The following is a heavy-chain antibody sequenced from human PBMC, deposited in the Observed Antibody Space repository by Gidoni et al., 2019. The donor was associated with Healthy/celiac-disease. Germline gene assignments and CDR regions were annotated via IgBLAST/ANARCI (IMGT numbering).Heavy chain of an antibody. CDR3: ARDPDYYYDSSGYLVY. V-gene: IGHV1-69*01. Sequence: QVQLVQSGAEVKKPGSSVQVSCKASGGTFRSYAISWVRQAPGQGLEWMGGIIPIFGTANDAQKFQGRVTITADESTSTAYMELSILRSEDTAVYYCARDPDYYYDSSGYLVYWGQGTLVTVSS. CDR1: GGTFRSYA. CDR2: IIPIFGTA. J-gene: IGHJ4*02. D-gene: IGHD3-22*01.